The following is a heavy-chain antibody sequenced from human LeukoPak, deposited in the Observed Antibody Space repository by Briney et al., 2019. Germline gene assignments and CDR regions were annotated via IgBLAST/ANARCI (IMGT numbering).Heavy chain of an antibody. CDR2: IYHSGST. Sequence: SETLSLTCTVSGGSISSGGYYWSWIRQPPGKGLEWIGYIYHSGSTYYNPSLKSRVIVSVDRSKNPFSLKLSSVTAADTAVYYCARGVTGYYDSSGYYGYYFDYWAQGTLVTVSS. D-gene: IGHD3-22*01. V-gene: IGHV4-30-2*01. J-gene: IGHJ4*02. CDR1: GGSISSGGYY. CDR3: ARGVTGYYDSSGYYGYYFDY.